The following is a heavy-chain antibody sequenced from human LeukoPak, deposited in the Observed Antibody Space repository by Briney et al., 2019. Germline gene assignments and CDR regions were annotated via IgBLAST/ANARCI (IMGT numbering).Heavy chain of an antibody. V-gene: IGHV3-9*01. CDR3: ARDVYDSSGSYFWYFDL. Sequence: GRSLRLSCAASGLTLNNHAMHWVRQAPGKGLEWVSSVSWNSASIGYAASVKGRFTISRDNAKNSLYLQVTGLRPEDTAFYYCARDVYDSSGSYFWYFDLWGRGTLVTVAP. J-gene: IGHJ2*01. CDR2: VSWNSASI. D-gene: IGHD3-22*01. CDR1: GLTLNNHA.